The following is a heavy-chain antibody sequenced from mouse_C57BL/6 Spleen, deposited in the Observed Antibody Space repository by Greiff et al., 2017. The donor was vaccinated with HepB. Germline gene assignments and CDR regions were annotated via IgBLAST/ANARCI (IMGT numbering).Heavy chain of an antibody. D-gene: IGHD1-1*01. CDR2: ISSGGDYI. CDR3: TRENYGSGAMDY. CDR1: GFTFSSYA. Sequence: EVMLVESGEGLVKPGGSLKLSCAASGFTFSSYAMSWVRQTPEKRLEWVAYISSGGDYIYYADTVKGRFTISRDNARNTLYLQMSSLKSEDTAMYYCTRENYGSGAMDYWGQGTSVTVSS. V-gene: IGHV5-9-1*02. J-gene: IGHJ4*01.